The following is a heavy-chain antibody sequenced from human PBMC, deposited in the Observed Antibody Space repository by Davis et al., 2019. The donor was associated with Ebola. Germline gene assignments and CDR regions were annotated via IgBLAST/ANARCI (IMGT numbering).Heavy chain of an antibody. J-gene: IGHJ4*02. CDR2: IYDSGRT. CDR1: GDSVSSTKYF. D-gene: IGHD3-22*01. V-gene: IGHV4-39*07. Sequence: SETLSLTCTVSGDSVSSTKYFWDWIRQSPGKGLEWMGTIYDSGRTYYNPSLKSRVTISVDTSKNQFSLKLSSVTAADTAVYYCARGDSYYDPSGYYAGPEAPDHWGQGTLVSVSS. CDR3: ARGDSYYDPSGYYAGPEAPDH.